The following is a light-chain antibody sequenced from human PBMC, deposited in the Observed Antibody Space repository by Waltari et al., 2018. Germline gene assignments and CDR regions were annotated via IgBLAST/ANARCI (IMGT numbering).Light chain of an antibody. Sequence: QSALTWLASVSGSHGQSLTFPCTGTSNDVGGDCYVSWYQQHPGKAPKLMIYDVSNRPSGVSNRFSGSKSGNTASLTISGLQAEDEGNYYCSSYTSSTLVVFGGGTNLTVL. J-gene: IGLJ2*01. CDR2: DVS. V-gene: IGLV2-14*03. CDR1: SNDVGGDCY. CDR3: SSYTSSTLVV.